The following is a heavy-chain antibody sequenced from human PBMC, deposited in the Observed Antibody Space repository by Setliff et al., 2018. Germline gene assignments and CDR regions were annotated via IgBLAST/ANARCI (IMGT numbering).Heavy chain of an antibody. CDR1: GFTFINYW. Sequence: GGSLRLSCAASGFTFINYWMSWVRQAPGTGLEWLANIKQDGSEKFYVDSVKGRFTISRDNAKNSLYLQKNNLRAEDTAVYYCVRDSPYCVNGVCRGYWGQGTQVTVSS. CDR3: VRDSPYCVNGVCRGY. J-gene: IGHJ4*02. D-gene: IGHD2-21*01. CDR2: IKQDGSEK. V-gene: IGHV3-7*03.